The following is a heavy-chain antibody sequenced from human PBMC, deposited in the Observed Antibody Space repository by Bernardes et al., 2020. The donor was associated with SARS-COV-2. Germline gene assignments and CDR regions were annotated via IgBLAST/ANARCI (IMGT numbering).Heavy chain of an antibody. V-gene: IGHV3-53*04. CDR1: GFTVSSNY. CDR2: IYSGGST. CDR3: ARDRGGLNAFDI. Sequence: GGSLRLSCAASGFTVSSNYMSWVRQAPGTGLAWVSVIYSGGSTYYADSVKGRFTISRHNSKNTLYLQMNSLRAEDTAVYYCARDRGGLNAFDIWGQGTMVTGSS. J-gene: IGHJ3*02. D-gene: IGHD3-10*01.